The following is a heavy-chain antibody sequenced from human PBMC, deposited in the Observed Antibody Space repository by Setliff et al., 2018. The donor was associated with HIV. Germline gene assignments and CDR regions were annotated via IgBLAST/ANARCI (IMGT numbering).Heavy chain of an antibody. CDR2: IYWDDDK. D-gene: IGHD4-17*01. J-gene: IGHJ4*02. V-gene: IGHV2-5*02. Sequence: PTLVNPTQTLTLTCTFSGFSLSTSGVGVGWIRQPPGKALEWLALIYWDDDKRYSPSLKSRLTITKDTSKNQVVLTMTNMDPVDTATYYCAHRKVTTVTTSFDYWGQGTLVTVSS. CDR3: AHRKVTTVTTSFDY. CDR1: GFSLSTSGVG.